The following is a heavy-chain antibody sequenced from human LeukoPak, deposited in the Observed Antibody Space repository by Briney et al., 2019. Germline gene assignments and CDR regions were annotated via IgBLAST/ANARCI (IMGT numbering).Heavy chain of an antibody. V-gene: IGHV4-30-4*01. CDR1: GASIRSGDYY. CDR2: IYDSGST. J-gene: IGHJ3*02. D-gene: IGHD2-15*01. CDR3: ARDCSGGSCYGAFDI. Sequence: SQTLSLTCTVSGASIRSGDYYWSWVRQPPGKGLEWIGYIYDSGSTYYNPSLKSRITISVDTSENRFSLKLSSVTATDTAVYYCARDCSGGSCYGAFDIWGQGTMVTVSS.